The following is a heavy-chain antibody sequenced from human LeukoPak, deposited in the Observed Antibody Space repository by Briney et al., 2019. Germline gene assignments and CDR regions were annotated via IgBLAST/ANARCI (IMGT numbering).Heavy chain of an antibody. V-gene: IGHV4-31*03. D-gene: IGHD3-10*01. CDR2: IFYSGST. Sequence: TLSLTCTVSGGSISSGGYYWSWIRQHPGKGLEWIGCIFYSGSTSYNPSLKRRVTISVDTSKNQFSLELSSVTAADTAVYYCAKSTGHGSGSKFPGWFGPWGQGTLVTVSS. CDR3: AKSTGHGSGSKFPGWFGP. CDR1: GGSISSGGYY. J-gene: IGHJ5*02.